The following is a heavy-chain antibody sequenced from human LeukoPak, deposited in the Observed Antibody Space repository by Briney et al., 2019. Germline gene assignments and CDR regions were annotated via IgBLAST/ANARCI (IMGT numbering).Heavy chain of an antibody. J-gene: IGHJ4*02. CDR1: GGSISSYY. CDR3: ARAGYDNYFDY. D-gene: IGHD3-22*01. V-gene: IGHV4-4*09. CDR2: IYTSGST. Sequence: SETLSLTCTVSGGSISSYYWSWIRQPPGKGLEWIGYIYTSGSTNYNPSLKSRVTISVDTSKNQFSLKLSSVTAADTAVYYCARAGYDNYFDYWGQGTLVTVSS.